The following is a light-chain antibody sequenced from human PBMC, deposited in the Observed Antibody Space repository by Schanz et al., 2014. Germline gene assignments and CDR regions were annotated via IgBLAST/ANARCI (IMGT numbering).Light chain of an antibody. CDR3: SSYTSSSTLI. CDR1: SSDVGNYNF. CDR2: DVS. J-gene: IGLJ2*01. Sequence: QSVLTQPPSASGSPGQSVTISCTGTSSDVGNYNFVSWYQHHPGKAPKLMIYDVSDRPSGVSNRFSGSKSGNTASLTISGLQAEDEADYYCSSYTSSSTLIFGGGTKLTVL. V-gene: IGLV2-14*03.